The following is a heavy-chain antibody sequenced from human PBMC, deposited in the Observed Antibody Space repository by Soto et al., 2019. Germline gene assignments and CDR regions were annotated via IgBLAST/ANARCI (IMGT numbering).Heavy chain of an antibody. V-gene: IGHV3-7*03. Sequence: EAQLVEAGGGLVQPGGSLRLSCAASRFTFSTFWMSWVRQAPGKGLEWVANIKHDGREKYYVDSVKGRFTISRDNAKNSLYLQMTRLTAEDTAVYYCARVGAARTLYYGLDVWGQGTTVTVSS. CDR1: RFTFSTFW. CDR3: ARVGAARTLYYGLDV. J-gene: IGHJ6*02. CDR2: IKHDGREK. D-gene: IGHD6-6*01.